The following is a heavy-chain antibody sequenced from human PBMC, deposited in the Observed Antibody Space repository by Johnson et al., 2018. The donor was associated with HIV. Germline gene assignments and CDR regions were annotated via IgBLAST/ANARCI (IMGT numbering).Heavy chain of an antibody. J-gene: IGHJ3*01. CDR1: GFTVSSNY. V-gene: IGHV3-66*01. CDR3: ARGVRGVIID. Sequence: VQLVESGGGLVQPGGSLRLSCAASGFTVSSNYMNWVRQAPGKGLEWVSIIYSGGSTYYADSVTGRFTISRDSSKNTVYLQMNNLRAEDTAVYNCARGVRGVIIDWGQGTMVAVSS. D-gene: IGHD3-10*01. CDR2: IYSGGST.